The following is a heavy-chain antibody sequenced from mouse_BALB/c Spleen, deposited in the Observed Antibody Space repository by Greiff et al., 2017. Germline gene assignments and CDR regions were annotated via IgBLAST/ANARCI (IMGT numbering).Heavy chain of an antibody. J-gene: IGHJ3*01. CDR1: GFSLTSYD. CDR3: VRDPDGYGAY. CDR2: IWTGGGT. Sequence: VQLVESGPGLVAPSQSLSITCTVSGFSLTSYDISWIRQPPGKGLEWLGVIWTGGGTNYNSAFMSRLSISKDNSKSQVFLKMNSLQTDDTAIYYCVRDPDGYGAYWGQGTLVTVSA. D-gene: IGHD1-2*01. V-gene: IGHV2-9-2*01.